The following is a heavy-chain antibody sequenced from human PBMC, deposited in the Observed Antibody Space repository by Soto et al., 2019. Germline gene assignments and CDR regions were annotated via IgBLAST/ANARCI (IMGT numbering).Heavy chain of an antibody. J-gene: IGHJ4*02. D-gene: IGHD6-19*01. V-gene: IGHV2-70*11. CDR2: IDWDDDK. CDR1: GFSLSTSGMW. Sequence: SGPTLVNPTQTLTLTCTFSGFSLSTSGMWVSWIRQPPGKALEWLARIDWDDDKYYSTSLKTRLTISKDTSKNQVVLTMTNMDPVDTATYYCARISGPRYYFDYWGQGTLVTVSS. CDR3: ARISGPRYYFDY.